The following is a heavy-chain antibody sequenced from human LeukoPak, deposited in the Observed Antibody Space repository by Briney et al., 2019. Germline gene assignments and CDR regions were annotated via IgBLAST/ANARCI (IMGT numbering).Heavy chain of an antibody. CDR3: STYGSGRKFDY. V-gene: IGHV3-15*04. CDR1: GFSFTDAW. J-gene: IGHJ4*02. Sequence: GGSLRLSCVGSGFSFTDAWMSWIRQIPGKGLEWVGRIESKTDGETTDYATPVKDRFIISRDDSTNTLYLQMNSLKSEDTAVYYCSTYGSGRKFDYWGQGTLVTVSS. D-gene: IGHD3-10*01. CDR2: IESKTDGETT.